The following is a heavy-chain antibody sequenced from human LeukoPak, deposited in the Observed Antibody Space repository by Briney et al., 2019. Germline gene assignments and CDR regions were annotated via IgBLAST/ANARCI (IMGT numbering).Heavy chain of an antibody. V-gene: IGHV3-23*01. D-gene: IGHD3-10*01. J-gene: IGHJ1*01. Sequence: PGGSLRLSCAASGFTFSSYAMGWVRQAPGKGLEWVSGISGSGGSTYYADSVKGRFTISRDNSKNTLYLQMNSLRAEDTAVYYCVKTYYYGSGSELPQHWGQGTLVTVSS. CDR3: VKTYYYGSGSELPQH. CDR2: ISGSGGST. CDR1: GFTFSSYA.